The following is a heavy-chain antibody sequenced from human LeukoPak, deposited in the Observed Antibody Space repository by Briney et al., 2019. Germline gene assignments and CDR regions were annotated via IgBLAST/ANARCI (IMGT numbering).Heavy chain of an antibody. J-gene: IGHJ4*02. CDR1: GFTFSSFT. CDR2: ISGSSDNT. CDR3: AKDRGYSYGLGALDF. V-gene: IGHV3-23*01. D-gene: IGHD5-18*01. Sequence: PGGSLRLSCAASGFTFSSFTMSWVRQAPGKGLEWVSTISGSSDNTYYADSVKGRFTISRDNSKNTLYLQMNGLRADDTAVYYCAKDRGYSYGLGALDFWGQGTLVTVSS.